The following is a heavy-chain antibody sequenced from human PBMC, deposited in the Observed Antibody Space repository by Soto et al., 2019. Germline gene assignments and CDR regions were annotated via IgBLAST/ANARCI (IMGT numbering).Heavy chain of an antibody. J-gene: IGHJ4*02. D-gene: IGHD5-12*01. CDR3: ARVLVNIVATTLDY. CDR1: GGSFSGYY. CDR2: INHSGST. Sequence: SETLSLTCAVYGGSFSGYYWSWIRQPPGKGLEWIGEINHSGSTNYNPSLKSRVTISVDTSKNQFSLKLSSVTAADTAVYYCARVLVNIVATTLDYWGQGTLVTVSS. V-gene: IGHV4-34*01.